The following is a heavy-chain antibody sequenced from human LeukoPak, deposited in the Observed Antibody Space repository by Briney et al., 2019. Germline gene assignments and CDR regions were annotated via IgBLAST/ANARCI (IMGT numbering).Heavy chain of an antibody. CDR1: GFTFISYA. CDR2: INNDGSST. CDR3: ARGGTASFDP. J-gene: IGHJ5*02. V-gene: IGHV3-74*03. D-gene: IGHD1-1*01. Sequence: GGSLTLSCAASGFTFISYAMSWVRQSPGKALVWVSRINNDGSSTTYADSVKGRFTISRDNAKNTLYLQMSSLRAEDTAVYYCARGGTASFDPWGQGTLVTVSS.